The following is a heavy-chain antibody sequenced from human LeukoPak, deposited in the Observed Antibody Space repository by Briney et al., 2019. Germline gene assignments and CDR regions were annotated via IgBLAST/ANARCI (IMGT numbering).Heavy chain of an antibody. V-gene: IGHV4-4*09. CDR1: GGSISGYY. CDR2: INHIGST. J-gene: IGHJ4*02. D-gene: IGHD4-17*01. CDR3: ARSINDYGDYPTAHFDY. Sequence: SETLSLTCTISGGSISGYYWSWIRQPPGMGLEWIGYINHIGSTNYNPSLKSRVTISVDTSKNQFSLKLSSVTAADTAVYYCARSINDYGDYPTAHFDYWGQGTLVTVSS.